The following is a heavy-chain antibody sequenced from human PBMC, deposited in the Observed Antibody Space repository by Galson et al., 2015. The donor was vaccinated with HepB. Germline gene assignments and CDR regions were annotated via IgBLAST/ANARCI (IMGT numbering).Heavy chain of an antibody. V-gene: IGHV3-23*01. CDR3: AKLGEDYYDSSGPFDY. Sequence: SLRLSCAASGFTFSSYAMSWVRQAPGKGLEWVPAISGSGGSTYYADSVKGRFTISRDNSKNTLYLQMNSLRAEDTAVYYCAKLGEDYYDSSGPFDYWGQGTLVTVSS. D-gene: IGHD3-22*01. CDR2: ISGSGGST. CDR1: GFTFSSYA. J-gene: IGHJ4*02.